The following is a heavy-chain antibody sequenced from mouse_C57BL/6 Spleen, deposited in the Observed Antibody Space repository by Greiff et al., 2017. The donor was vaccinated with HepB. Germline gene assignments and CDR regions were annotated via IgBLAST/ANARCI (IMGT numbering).Heavy chain of an antibody. CDR3: ARVYYDYDVEFAY. V-gene: IGHV5-17*01. D-gene: IGHD2-4*01. J-gene: IGHJ3*01. CDR1: GFTFSDYG. Sequence: EVHLVESGGGLVKPGGSLKLSCAASGFTFSDYGMHWVRQAPEKGLEWVAYISSGSSTIYYADTVKGRFTISRDNAKNTLFLQMTSLRSEDTAMYYCARVYYDYDVEFAYWGQGTLVTVSA. CDR2: ISSGSSTI.